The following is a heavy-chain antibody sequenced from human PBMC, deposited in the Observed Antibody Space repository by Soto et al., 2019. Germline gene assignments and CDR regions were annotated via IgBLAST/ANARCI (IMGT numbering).Heavy chain of an antibody. D-gene: IGHD1-1*01. CDR1: GYKFSDYG. CDR3: ARDNRATTGWNNYFDY. Sequence: QVHLVQSGAEVKRPGASVRVSCKASGYKFSDYGISWVRQAPGQGLKWMGWVSTYNGNTYSAQNFQGRVTLTRDTSKNTAYMELSRLTSDDSAVYYCARDNRATTGWNNYFDYWGQGTLVTVSS. V-gene: IGHV1-18*01. CDR2: VSTYNGNT. J-gene: IGHJ4*02.